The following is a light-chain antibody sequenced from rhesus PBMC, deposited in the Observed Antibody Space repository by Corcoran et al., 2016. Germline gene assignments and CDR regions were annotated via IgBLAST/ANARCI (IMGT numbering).Light chain of an antibody. V-gene: IGKV3-31*02. Sequence: EIVMTQSPATLSLSPGETATISCRTSQSVSIYLAWYQQKPGQAPRLLFFGASSRTTGIPDRVSGSGSGTDFTLTISSLEPEDFAVYYCLQHNSYPLTFGGGTKVEIK. CDR3: LQHNSYPLT. CDR2: GAS. CDR1: QSVSIY. J-gene: IGKJ4*01.